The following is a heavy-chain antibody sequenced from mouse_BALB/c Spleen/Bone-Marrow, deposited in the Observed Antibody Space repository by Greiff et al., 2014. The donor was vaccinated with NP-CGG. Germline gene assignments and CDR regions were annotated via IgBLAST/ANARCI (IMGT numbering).Heavy chain of an antibody. Sequence: VQLQQSDAELVKPGASVMISCKASGYAFTDYSIHWVKQKPGQGLEWIGYIYPGNGNANDNEKFKGKATLTADKSSNTAYMHLNILICEVSAVYSWVYYGSRDRSYALDDWGQGTSVTVSS. CDR3: VYYGSRDRSYALDD. V-gene: IGHV1S53*02. D-gene: IGHD1-1*01. J-gene: IGHJ4*01. CDR1: GYAFTDYS. CDR2: IYPGNGNA.